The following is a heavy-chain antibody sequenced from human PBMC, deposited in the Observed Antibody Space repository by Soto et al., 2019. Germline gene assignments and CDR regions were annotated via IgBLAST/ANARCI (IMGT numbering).Heavy chain of an antibody. V-gene: IGHV4-31*03. D-gene: IGHD3-3*01. CDR2: IYYSGST. CDR1: CGSISSGGYY. CDR3: ARQRNYDFWSGYYFHTGNWFDP. J-gene: IGHJ5*02. Sequence: SETLSLTCTVSCGSISSGGYYWSWIRQHPGKGLEWIGYIYYSGSTYHNPSLKSRVTISVDTSKNQFSLKLSSVTAADTAVYYCARQRNYDFWSGYYFHTGNWFDPWGQGTLVTVSS.